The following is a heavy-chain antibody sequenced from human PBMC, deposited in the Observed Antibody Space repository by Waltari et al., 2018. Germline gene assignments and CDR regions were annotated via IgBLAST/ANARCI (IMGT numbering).Heavy chain of an antibody. Sequence: QVQLVQSGAEVLRPGASVKVSCQASGYTFINYEINWVRQAAGQGLEWMGGVNPNRGAKAYAQKFQGRITMTWDTSISTAYMELSNLRSDDTAVLYCARGRDVFANFDYNWFDPWGQGTLVTVSS. CDR2: VNPNRGAK. V-gene: IGHV1-8*02. CDR1: GYTFINYE. D-gene: IGHD3-3*01. CDR3: ARGRDVFANFDYNWFDP. J-gene: IGHJ5*02.